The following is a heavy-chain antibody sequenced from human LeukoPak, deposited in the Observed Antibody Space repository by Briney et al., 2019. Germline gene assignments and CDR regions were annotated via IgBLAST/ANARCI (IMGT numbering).Heavy chain of an antibody. V-gene: IGHV4-59*01. CDR1: GGSISSYY. CDR2: IYYSGST. D-gene: IGHD2-2*01. J-gene: IGHJ6*02. Sequence: SETLSLTCTVSGGSISSYYWSWIRQPPGKGLEWIGYIYYSGSTNYNPSLKSRVTISVDTSKNQFSLKLSSVTAADMAVYYCARDCSSTSSNGMDVWGQGTTVTVSS. CDR3: ARDCSSTSSNGMDV.